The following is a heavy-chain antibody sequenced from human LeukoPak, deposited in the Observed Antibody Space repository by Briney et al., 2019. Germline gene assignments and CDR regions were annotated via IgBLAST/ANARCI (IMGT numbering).Heavy chain of an antibody. CDR2: IHYSGST. D-gene: IGHD1-26*01. V-gene: IGHV4-59*08. CDR1: GGSISNYY. CDR3: ARQEGGFDP. Sequence: SETLSLTCTVSGGSISNYYWSWIRQPPGKGPEWIGYIHYSGSTNYNPSLKTRLTISVDTSKPQFSLKLTSVTAADTAVYYCARQEGGFDPWGQGTLVTVSS. J-gene: IGHJ5*02.